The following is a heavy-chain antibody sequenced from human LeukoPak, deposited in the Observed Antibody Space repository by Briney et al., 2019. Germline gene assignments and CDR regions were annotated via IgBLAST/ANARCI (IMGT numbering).Heavy chain of an antibody. Sequence: SETLSLTCAVYGGSSSGYYWSWIRQPPGKGLEWIGEINHSGSTNYNPSLKSRVTISVDTSKNQFSLKLSSVTAADTAVYYCARVPLSRYCSGGSCYSRYFDYWGQGTLVTVSS. D-gene: IGHD2-15*01. V-gene: IGHV4-34*01. CDR1: GGSSSGYY. CDR3: ARVPLSRYCSGGSCYSRYFDY. J-gene: IGHJ4*02. CDR2: INHSGST.